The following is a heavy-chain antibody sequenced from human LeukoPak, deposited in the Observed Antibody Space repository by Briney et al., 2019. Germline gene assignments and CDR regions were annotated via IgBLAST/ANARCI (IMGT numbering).Heavy chain of an antibody. CDR2: IYPGDSDT. D-gene: IGHD5-24*01. J-gene: IGHJ3*02. Sequence: GESLKISCKGSGYSFTSYWIGWVRQMPGKGLEWMGIIYPGDSDTRYSPSFQGQVTISADKSISTAYLQWSSLKASDTAMYYCARVGFGDDYKDAFDIWGQGTMVTVSS. CDR3: ARVGFGDDYKDAFDI. V-gene: IGHV5-51*01. CDR1: GYSFTSYW.